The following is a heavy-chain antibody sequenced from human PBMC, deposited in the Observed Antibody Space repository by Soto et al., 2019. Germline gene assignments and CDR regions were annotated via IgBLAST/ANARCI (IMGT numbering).Heavy chain of an antibody. J-gene: IGHJ4*02. D-gene: IGHD5-18*01. CDR3: ARVRLDTAMVLFDF. V-gene: IGHV4-61*08. CDR2: IYYSGST. Sequence: SETLSLTCTVSGGSISSGGYYWSWIRQHPGKGLEWIGYIYYSGSTNYNPSLKSRVTISVDTSKNQFSLKLSSVTVADTAVYYCARVRLDTAMVLFDFWGRGSLVTVSS. CDR1: GGSISSGGYY.